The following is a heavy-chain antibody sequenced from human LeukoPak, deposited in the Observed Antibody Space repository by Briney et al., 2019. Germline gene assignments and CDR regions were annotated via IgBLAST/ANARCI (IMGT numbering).Heavy chain of an antibody. J-gene: IGHJ4*02. CDR2: IYYRGNS. V-gene: IGHV4-39*01. Sequence: PSETLSLTCTVSGVSLSSSSYYWAWLRQPPGKGLEWIGSIYYRGNSYHNPSLKSRVTISVDTSKNQFSLKLNSVTAADTAVYYCARGVYSYGPGPSFFDYWGQGTLVTVSS. D-gene: IGHD5-18*01. CDR3: ARGVYSYGPGPSFFDY. CDR1: GVSLSSSSYY.